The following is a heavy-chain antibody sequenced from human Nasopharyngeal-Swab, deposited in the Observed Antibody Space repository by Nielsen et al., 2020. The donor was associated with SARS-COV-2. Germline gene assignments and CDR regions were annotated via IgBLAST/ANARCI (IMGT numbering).Heavy chain of an antibody. V-gene: IGHV3-7*01. D-gene: IGHD1-26*01. CDR1: GFSFSSYW. CDR3: ARDWGLSGSAG. Sequence: GESLKISCAASGFSFSSYWMNWVRQAPGKGLEWVANIKQDGSEKYYVDSVEGRFTISRDNAKNSPYLQMNSLRAEDTAVYYCARDWGLSGSAGWGQGTLVTVSS. CDR2: IKQDGSEK. J-gene: IGHJ4*02.